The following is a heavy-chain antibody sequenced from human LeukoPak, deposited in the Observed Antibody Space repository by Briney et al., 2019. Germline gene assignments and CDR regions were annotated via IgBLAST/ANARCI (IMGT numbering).Heavy chain of an antibody. CDR2: INHSGST. D-gene: IGHD2-2*01. J-gene: IGHJ4*02. V-gene: IGHV4-34*01. Sequence: SETLSLTCAVYGGSLSGYCWSWIRQPPGKGLEWIGEINHSGSTNYNPSLKSRVTISVDTSKNQFSLKLSSVTAADTAVYYCARGPYCSSTSCYFDYWGQGTLVTVSS. CDR1: GGSLSGYC. CDR3: ARGPYCSSTSCYFDY.